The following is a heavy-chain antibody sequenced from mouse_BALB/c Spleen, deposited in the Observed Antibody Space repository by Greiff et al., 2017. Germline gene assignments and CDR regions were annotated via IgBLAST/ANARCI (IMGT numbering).Heavy chain of an antibody. Sequence: EVKVVESGGGLVKPGGSLKLSCAASGFAFSSYDMSWVRQTPEKRLEWVAYISSGGGSTYYPDTVKGRFTISRDNAKNTLYLQMSSLKSEDTAMYYCARHSPYYGNLYYFDYWGQGTTLTVSS. CDR1: GFAFSSYD. V-gene: IGHV5-12-1*01. CDR2: ISSGGGST. CDR3: ARHSPYYGNLYYFDY. J-gene: IGHJ2*01. D-gene: IGHD2-10*01.